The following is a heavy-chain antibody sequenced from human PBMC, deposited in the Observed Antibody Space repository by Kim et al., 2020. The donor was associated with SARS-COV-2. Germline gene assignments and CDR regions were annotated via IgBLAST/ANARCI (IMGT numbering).Heavy chain of an antibody. CDR1: GDTFKKYS. J-gene: IGHJ3*02. CDR2: IFTMIDTA. Sequence: SVKVSCRFSGDTFKKYSISWLRQAPGQGLEWMGGIFTMIDTADYAQKFQGRVRITADESTTTTYMELTSLTFEDTAMYYCASPDGLDGRPDAFDIWGQGTMVTVSS. D-gene: IGHD4-17*01. CDR3: ASPDGLDGRPDAFDI. V-gene: IGHV1-69*13.